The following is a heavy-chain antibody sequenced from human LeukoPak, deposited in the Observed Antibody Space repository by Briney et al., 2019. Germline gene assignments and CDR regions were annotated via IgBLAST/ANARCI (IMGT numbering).Heavy chain of an antibody. CDR2: IIPIFGTA. V-gene: IGHV1-69*13. J-gene: IGHJ4*02. CDR3: ARGLGAYYDSSGYYYLDY. Sequence: SVKVSCKASGGTFSSYAISWVRQAPGQGLEWMGGIIPIFGTANYAQKFQGRVTITADESTSTAYMELSSLRSEDTAVYYCARGLGAYYDSSGYYYLDYWGQGTLVTVSP. D-gene: IGHD3-22*01. CDR1: GGTFSSYA.